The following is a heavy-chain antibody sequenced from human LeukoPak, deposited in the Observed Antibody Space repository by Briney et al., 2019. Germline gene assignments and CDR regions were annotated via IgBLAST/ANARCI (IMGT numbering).Heavy chain of an antibody. CDR1: GGSISSYY. D-gene: IGHD6-13*01. J-gene: IGHJ4*02. Sequence: SETLSLTCTVSGGSISSYYWSWSRQPPGKGLEWIGYIYYSGSTNYNPSLKSRVTISVDTSKNQFSLKLSSVTAADTAVYYCARGPAAAAGRYFDYWGQGTLVTVSS. V-gene: IGHV4-59*01. CDR2: IYYSGST. CDR3: ARGPAAAAGRYFDY.